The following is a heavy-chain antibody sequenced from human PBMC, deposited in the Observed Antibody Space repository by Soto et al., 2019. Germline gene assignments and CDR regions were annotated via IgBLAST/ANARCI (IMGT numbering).Heavy chain of an antibody. CDR3: ARVVLAVAGLVDY. V-gene: IGHV3-33*01. CDR1: GFTFSSYG. Sequence: QVQLVESGGGVVQPGRSLRLSCAASGFTFSSYGMHWVRQAPGKGLEWVAVIWYDGSNKYYADSVKGRFTISRDNSKNTLYRQMNSLRAEDTAVYYCARVVLAVAGLVDYWGQGTLVTVSS. J-gene: IGHJ4*02. D-gene: IGHD6-19*01. CDR2: IWYDGSNK.